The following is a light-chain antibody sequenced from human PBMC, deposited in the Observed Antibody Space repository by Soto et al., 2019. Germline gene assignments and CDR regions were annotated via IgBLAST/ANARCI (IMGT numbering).Light chain of an antibody. Sequence: EIVMTQSPATLSVSPGERVTLSCRASQSVYSNLAWYQQKPGQAPRLLIHGSFTRATGIPARFSGSGSGTEFTLTISSLQSEDLAVYHCQQFNQWPLTFGGGTKVEIK. CDR1: QSVYSN. J-gene: IGKJ4*01. V-gene: IGKV3-15*01. CDR3: QQFNQWPLT. CDR2: GSF.